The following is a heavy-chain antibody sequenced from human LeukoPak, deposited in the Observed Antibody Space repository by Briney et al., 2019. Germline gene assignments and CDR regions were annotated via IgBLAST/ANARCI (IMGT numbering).Heavy chain of an antibody. V-gene: IGHV3-33*01. CDR2: IWYDGSNK. CDR3: ARDLNYYYDSSGNMGY. CDR1: GFTFSSYG. J-gene: IGHJ4*02. D-gene: IGHD3-22*01. Sequence: GGSLRLSCAASGFTFSSYGMHWVRPAPGKGLEWVAVIWYDGSNKYYADSVKGRFTISRDNSKNTLYLQMNSLRAEDTAVYYCARDLNYYYDSSGNMGYWGQGTLVTVSS.